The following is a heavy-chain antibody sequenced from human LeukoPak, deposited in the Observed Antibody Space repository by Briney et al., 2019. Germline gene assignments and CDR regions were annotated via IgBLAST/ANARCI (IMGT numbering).Heavy chain of an antibody. CDR1: GFTFSSYS. CDR3: ASPTGDCSSTSCPPV. D-gene: IGHD2-2*01. J-gene: IGHJ4*02. Sequence: GGSLRLSCAASGFTFSSYSMSWVRQAPGKGLEWVSSISSSSSCIYYADSVKGRFTISRDNAKNSLYLQMNSLRAEDTAVYYCASPTGDCSSTSCPPVWGQGTLVTVSS. CDR2: ISSSSSCI. V-gene: IGHV3-21*01.